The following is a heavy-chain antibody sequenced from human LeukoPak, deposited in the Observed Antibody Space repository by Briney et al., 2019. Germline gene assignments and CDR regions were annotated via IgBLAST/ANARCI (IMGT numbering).Heavy chain of an antibody. V-gene: IGHV3-7*01. J-gene: IGHJ4*02. CDR2: IKQDGSEK. CDR3: AGDFIGYCSGGSCYRVY. CDR1: GFTFSSYW. Sequence: GGSLRLSCAASGFTFSSYWMSWVRQAPGKGLEWVANIKQDGSEKYYVDSVKGRFTISRDNAKNSLYLQMNSLRAEDTAVYYCAGDFIGYCSGGSCYRVYWGQGTLVTVSS. D-gene: IGHD2-15*01.